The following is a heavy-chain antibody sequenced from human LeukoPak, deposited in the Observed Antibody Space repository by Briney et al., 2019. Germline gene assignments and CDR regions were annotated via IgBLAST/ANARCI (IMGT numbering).Heavy chain of an antibody. CDR3: ARDKWYYDSSGYYGYY. V-gene: IGHV3-30*01. D-gene: IGHD3-22*01. J-gene: IGHJ4*02. Sequence: DSVKGRFTVSRDNSKNTLYLQMKSLRAEDTAVYYCARDKWYYDSSGYYGYYWGQGTLVTVSS.